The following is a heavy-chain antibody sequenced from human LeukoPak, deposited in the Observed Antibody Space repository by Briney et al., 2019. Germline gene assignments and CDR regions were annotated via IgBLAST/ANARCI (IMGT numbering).Heavy chain of an antibody. CDR2: TFASGST. V-gene: IGHV4-4*07. Sequence: SETLSLTCTVSGGSISSYSWSWIRQPAGKGLEWIGRTFASGSTKYNPSLKSRVTMSVETSKKQFSLKLSSVTAAGTAVYYCAREGSAFDIWGQGTMVTVSS. CDR3: AREGSAFDI. J-gene: IGHJ3*02. CDR1: GGSISSYS.